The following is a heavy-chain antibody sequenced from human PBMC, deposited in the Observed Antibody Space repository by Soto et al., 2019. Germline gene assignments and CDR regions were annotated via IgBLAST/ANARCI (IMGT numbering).Heavy chain of an antibody. CDR3: AREESVYCSGGSCYQFDY. V-gene: IGHV1-18*01. CDR1: GYTFTSYG. Sequence: ASVKVSCKASGYTFTSYGISWVRQAPGQGLEWMGWISAYNGNTNYAQKLQGRVTMTTDTSTSTAYMELRSLRSDDTAVYYCAREESVYCSGGSCYQFDYWGQGTLVTVSS. CDR2: ISAYNGNT. J-gene: IGHJ4*02. D-gene: IGHD2-15*01.